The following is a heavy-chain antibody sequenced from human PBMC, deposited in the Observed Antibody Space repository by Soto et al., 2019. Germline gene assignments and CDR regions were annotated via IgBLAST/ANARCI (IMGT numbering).Heavy chain of an antibody. Sequence: GGSLRLSCAASGFTFSSYAMSWVRQAPGKGLEWVSAISGSGGSTYYADSVKGRFTISRDNSKNTLYLQMNSLRAEDTAVYYCAKAYYYDSSGYYGMDVWGQGTTVTVSS. CDR1: GFTFSSYA. D-gene: IGHD3-22*01. V-gene: IGHV3-23*01. J-gene: IGHJ6*02. CDR3: AKAYYYDSSGYYGMDV. CDR2: ISGSGGST.